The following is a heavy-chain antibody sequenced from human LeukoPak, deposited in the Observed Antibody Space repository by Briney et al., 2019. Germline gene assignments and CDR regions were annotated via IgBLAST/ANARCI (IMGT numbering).Heavy chain of an antibody. CDR1: GFTFSDYA. CDR2: ISSGGSYI. CDR3: ARGPALYCTSSSCLDGVD. V-gene: IGHV3-21*01. J-gene: IGHJ4*02. D-gene: IGHD2-2*01. Sequence: GGPLRLSCAASGFTFSDYAMNWVRQAPGKGLEWVSSISSGGSYISYADSVKGRFTVSRDNAKDSLFLQMRSLRDEDTAVYYCARGPALYCTSSSCLDGVDWGQGTLVSVSS.